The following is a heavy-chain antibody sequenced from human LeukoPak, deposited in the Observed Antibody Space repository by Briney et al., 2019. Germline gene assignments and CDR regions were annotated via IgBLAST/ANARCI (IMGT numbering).Heavy chain of an antibody. V-gene: IGHV1-69*13. Sequence: GASVKVSCKASGYTFTSYYMHWVRQAPGQGLEWMGGIIPIFGTANYAQKFQGRVTITADESTSTAYMELSSLRSEDTAVYYCAGGTYYDFWSNYGMDVWGQGTTVTVSS. CDR2: IIPIFGTA. J-gene: IGHJ6*02. CDR3: AGGTYYDFWSNYGMDV. D-gene: IGHD3-3*01. CDR1: GYTFTSYY.